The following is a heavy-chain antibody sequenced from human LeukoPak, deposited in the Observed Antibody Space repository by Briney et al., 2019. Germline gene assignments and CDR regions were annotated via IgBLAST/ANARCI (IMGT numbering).Heavy chain of an antibody. CDR1: GGTFSSYA. CDR3: ARDLENGYIDPDDAFDI. D-gene: IGHD5-24*01. Sequence: ASVKVSCKASGGTFSSYAISWVRQAPGQRLEWMGGIIPIFGTANYAQKFQGRVTITADESTSTAYMELSSLRSEDTAVYYCARDLENGYIDPDDAFDIWGQGTMVTVSS. J-gene: IGHJ3*02. V-gene: IGHV1-69*01. CDR2: IIPIFGTA.